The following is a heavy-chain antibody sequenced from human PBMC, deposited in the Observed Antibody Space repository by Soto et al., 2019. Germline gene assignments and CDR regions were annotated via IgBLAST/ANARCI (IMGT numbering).Heavy chain of an antibody. J-gene: IGHJ4*02. CDR2: IIPIFGKA. CDR1: GGTFSSYA. Sequence: QVQLVQSGPEVKKPGSSVKASCKASGGTFSSYAISWVRQAPGQGLEWMGGIIPIFGKANYAQKFQGRGTISADESTSTAYMGLGSLRSEGTAVYYCARQQYYYGSGHLHCWGQGGLVTV. CDR3: ARQQYYYGSGHLHC. V-gene: IGHV1-69*01. D-gene: IGHD3-10*01.